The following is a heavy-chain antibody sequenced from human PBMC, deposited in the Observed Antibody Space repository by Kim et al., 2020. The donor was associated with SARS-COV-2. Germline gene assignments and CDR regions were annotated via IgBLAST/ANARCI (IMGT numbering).Heavy chain of an antibody. CDR2: IYYSGST. J-gene: IGHJ6*02. V-gene: IGHV4-39*01. Sequence: SETLSLTCTVSGGSISSSSYYWGWIRQPPGKGLEWIGSIYYSGSTYYNLSLKSRVTISVDTSKNQFSLKLSSVTAADTAVYYCARHPRSLMWVVPEGGMDVLGQGTTVTGSS. D-gene: IGHD2-2*01. CDR1: GGSISSSSYY. CDR3: ARHPRSLMWVVPEGGMDV.